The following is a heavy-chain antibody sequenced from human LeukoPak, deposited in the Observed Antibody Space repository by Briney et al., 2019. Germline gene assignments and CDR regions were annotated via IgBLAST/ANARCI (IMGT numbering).Heavy chain of an antibody. J-gene: IGHJ4*02. V-gene: IGHV3-74*01. CDR2: INSDGSSA. CDR1: GFTFNNYW. D-gene: IGHD4-17*01. CDR3: ERDKHYGDYFDY. Sequence: GGSLRLSCAASGFTFNNYWMHWVRQAPGKGLVWVSGINSDGSSATYADSVKGRFTISRDNAKNTLYLEMNSLRAEDMAVYYCERDKHYGDYFDYWGQETLVTVSS.